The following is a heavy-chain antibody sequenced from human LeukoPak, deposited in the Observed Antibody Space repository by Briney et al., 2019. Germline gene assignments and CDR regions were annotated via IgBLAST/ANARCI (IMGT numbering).Heavy chain of an antibody. Sequence: SGGSLRLSCAASGFTFINAWMSWVRQAPGKGLEWDGHIKRKTDAGTTDYAAPVKGRFTISRDDSKNTLYLQMNSLKTEDTAMYYCTTQYCSSTTCLYPFDYWGQEPWSPSPQ. CDR2: IKRKTDAGTT. CDR3: TTQYCSSTTCLYPFDY. D-gene: IGHD2-2*01. CDR1: GFTFINAW. V-gene: IGHV3-15*01. J-gene: IGHJ4*01.